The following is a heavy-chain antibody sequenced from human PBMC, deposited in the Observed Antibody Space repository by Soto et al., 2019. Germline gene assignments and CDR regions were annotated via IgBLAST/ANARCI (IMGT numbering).Heavy chain of an antibody. CDR1: GFTVSNNY. J-gene: IGHJ4*02. CDR2: IYSGGAT. D-gene: IGHD1-1*01. V-gene: IGHV3-66*01. Sequence: EVQLVESGGGLVQPGGSLRLSCAASGFTVSNNYMRWVRQAPGKGLEWVSLIYSGGATYYEDSVKGRFTISRDNSKNTLYLQMDSVRAEYTAVYYCARDGTYNWVGGQGILVTVSS. CDR3: ARDGTYNWV.